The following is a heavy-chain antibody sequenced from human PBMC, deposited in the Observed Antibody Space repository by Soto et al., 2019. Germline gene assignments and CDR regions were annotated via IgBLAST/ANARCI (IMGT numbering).Heavy chain of an antibody. V-gene: IGHV3-21*06. Sequence: RRLSCAASGFTFSRYGMNWLRQAPGKGLEWVASISSSTSYVYYADSVKGRFSTSRDNAKNILYLEMYALRTEDTAVYYCARDPSEGRVGNWFESWGQGTLVTVSS. CDR3: ARDPSEGRVGNWFES. CDR2: ISSSTSYV. D-gene: IGHD2-2*01. CDR1: GFTFSRYG. J-gene: IGHJ5*01.